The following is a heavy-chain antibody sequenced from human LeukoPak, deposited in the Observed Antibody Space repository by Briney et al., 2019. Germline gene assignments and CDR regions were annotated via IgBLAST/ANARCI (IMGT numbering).Heavy chain of an antibody. CDR2: IYGGGDT. D-gene: IGHD3-3*01. CDR3: AKESGYYHY. CDR1: GFSVNNNY. V-gene: IGHV3-53*01. J-gene: IGHJ4*02. Sequence: GGSLRLSCAASGFSVNNNYGNWVRQAPGKGLEWVSIIYGGGDTSYADSVKGRFTISRDNSKNTVYLQMNSLRAEDTALYYCAKESGYYHYWGQGTQVSVSS.